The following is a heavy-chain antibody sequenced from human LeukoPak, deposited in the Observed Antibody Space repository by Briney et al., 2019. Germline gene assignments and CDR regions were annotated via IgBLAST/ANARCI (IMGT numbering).Heavy chain of an antibody. Sequence: PGGSLRLSCAASGFTFSSYSMNWVRQAPGKGLEWVSSISSSSSYIYYADSVKGRFTISRDNAKNSLFLQMNILRAEDTAVYYCARGGDPPTILCQYMDVWGKGTTVTVSS. CDR3: ARGGDPPTILCQYMDV. CDR2: ISSSSSYI. CDR1: GFTFSSYS. J-gene: IGHJ6*03. D-gene: IGHD2-21*01. V-gene: IGHV3-21*06.